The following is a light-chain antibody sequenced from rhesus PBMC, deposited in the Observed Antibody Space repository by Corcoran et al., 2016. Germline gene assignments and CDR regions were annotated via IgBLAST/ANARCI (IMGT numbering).Light chain of an antibody. V-gene: IGKV1-22*01. CDR3: LQYTTTPFT. CDR2: KTS. CDR1: QTINNW. Sequence: DIQMTQSPSSLSASVGDTVTITCRASQTINNWLDWYQQKPGKAPKLMIYKTSSLQTGVPSRFSGSGSGTDFNLTITGLQPEDFASYYCLQYTTTPFTLGPGTKLDV. J-gene: IGKJ3*01.